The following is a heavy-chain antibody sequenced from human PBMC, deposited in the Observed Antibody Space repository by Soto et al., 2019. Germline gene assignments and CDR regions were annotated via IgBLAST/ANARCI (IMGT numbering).Heavy chain of an antibody. V-gene: IGHV3-23*01. CDR1: GLTFSSYA. Sequence: GSLTLSCAPSGLTFSSYAMTWVRQAPGKGLKWVLAINGSGGSTYYADSVKGRFAISRDNSKNTLYLQMNSLRAEDTAVYYCAKVLVPEYYGSGSYYGFDYWGQGTLVAVSS. J-gene: IGHJ4*02. CDR3: AKVLVPEYYGSGSYYGFDY. D-gene: IGHD3-10*01. CDR2: INGSGGST.